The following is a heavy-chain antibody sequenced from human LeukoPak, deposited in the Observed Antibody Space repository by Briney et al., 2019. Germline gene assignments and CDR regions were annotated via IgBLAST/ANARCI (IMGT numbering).Heavy chain of an antibody. CDR3: ARGLLWFGESKPYYFDY. J-gene: IGHJ4*02. CDR2: INHSGST. V-gene: IGHV4-34*01. D-gene: IGHD3-10*01. Sequence: SETLSLTCAVYGGSFSGYYWSWIRQPPGKGLEWIGEINHSGSTNYNPSLKSRVTISVDTSKNQFSLKLSSVTAADTAVYYCARGLLWFGESKPYYFDYWGQGTLVTVSS. CDR1: GGSFSGYY.